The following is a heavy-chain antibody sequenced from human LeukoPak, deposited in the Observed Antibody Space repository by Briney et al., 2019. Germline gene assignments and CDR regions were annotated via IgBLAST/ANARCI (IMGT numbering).Heavy chain of an antibody. J-gene: IGHJ5*02. V-gene: IGHV3-53*01. D-gene: IGHD2-2*02. CDR2: IYTDGGT. CDR1: GFTVSGNY. Sequence: GGSLRLSCAASGFTVSGNYMSWVRQAPGKGLEWVSFIYTDGGTYYADSVKGRFTISRDNSKNTLYLQMNSLRAEDTAVYYCAAIRRGRWLDPWGQGTLVTVSS. CDR3: AAIRRGRWLDP.